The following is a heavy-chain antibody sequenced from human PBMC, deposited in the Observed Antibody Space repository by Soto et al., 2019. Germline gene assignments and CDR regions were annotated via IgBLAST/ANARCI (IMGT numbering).Heavy chain of an antibody. J-gene: IGHJ3*02. CDR1: GFIGSSKY. CDR3: ARHLRIGEEREVLDM. V-gene: IGHV3-66*04. Sequence: PGGSLRLSCEASGFIGSSKYMSRVSKAPGKGLEWVSVIYTEDNTYYADSVKGRFTISRDNSKNTLYLQMNNLGAEDRAVYFFARHLRIGEEREVLDMWGKGTMVPVSS. CDR2: IYTEDNT. D-gene: IGHD1-26*01.